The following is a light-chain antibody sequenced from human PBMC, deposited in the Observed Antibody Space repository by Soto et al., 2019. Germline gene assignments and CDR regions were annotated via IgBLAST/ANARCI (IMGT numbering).Light chain of an antibody. V-gene: IGLV1-40*01. CDR1: SSNIGAGYD. J-gene: IGLJ1*01. Sequence: QSVLTQAPSVSGAPGQRVTISCTGSSSNIGAGYDVHWYQQLPGTAPKLLIYGNSNRPSGVPDRFSGSKSGTSASLAITGLQAEDEADYYCQSYASSLSGYVFGTGTKVTVL. CDR3: QSYASSLSGYV. CDR2: GNS.